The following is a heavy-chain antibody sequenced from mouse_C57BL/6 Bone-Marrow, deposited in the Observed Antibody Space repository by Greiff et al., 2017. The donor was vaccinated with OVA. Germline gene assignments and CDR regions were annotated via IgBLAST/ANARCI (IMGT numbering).Heavy chain of an antibody. V-gene: IGHV14-4*01. Sequence: VQLKQSGAELVRPGASVKLSCTASGFNIKDDYMHWVKQRPEQGLEWIGWIDPENGDTEYASKFQGKATITADTSSNTAYLQLSSLTSEDTAVYYCTTGDLRGDYWGQGTTLTVSS. J-gene: IGHJ2*01. CDR1: GFNIKDDY. CDR2: IDPENGDT. CDR3: TTGDLRGDY. D-gene: IGHD1-1*01.